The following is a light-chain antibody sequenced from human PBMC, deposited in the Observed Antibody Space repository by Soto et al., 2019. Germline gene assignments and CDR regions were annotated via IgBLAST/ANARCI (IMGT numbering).Light chain of an antibody. J-gene: IGLJ1*01. Sequence: QSALTQPPSASGTPGQRITISCSGSSSNIGSNTVNWYRQLPGTAPKLLIYSNNQRPSGVPDRFSGSKSGTSASLAISGLQSDDEADYYCAAWDDSMNGQVFGTGTKVTVL. CDR3: AAWDDSMNGQV. CDR1: SSNIGSNT. V-gene: IGLV1-44*01. CDR2: SNN.